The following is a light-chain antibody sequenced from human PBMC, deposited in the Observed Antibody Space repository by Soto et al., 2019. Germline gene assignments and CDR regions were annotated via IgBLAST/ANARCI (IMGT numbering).Light chain of an antibody. J-gene: IGKJ5*01. V-gene: IGKV1-9*01. CDR2: EAS. CDR3: QQLNTLPFT. Sequence: DIQMTQSPSSLSASVGDRVTITCQASQDINKNLIWYQQKPGKAPKLLIYEASTLQSGVPSRFSGSGSGTEFTLTISGLLPEDFATYHCQQLNTLPFTFGQGTRLDTK. CDR1: QDINKN.